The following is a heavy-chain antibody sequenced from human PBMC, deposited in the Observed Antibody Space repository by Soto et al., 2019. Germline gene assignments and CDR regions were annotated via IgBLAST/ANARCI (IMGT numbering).Heavy chain of an antibody. CDR2: IIPTLVIA. Sequence: QVQLVQSGAEAKKPGSSVKVSCKASGGTFSSYTISWVRQALDKGLGWMGRIIPTLVIANYAQKFQGRVTITADKSTSTAYMELSSLRSEDTAVYYCARELVVAATSWFDPWGQGTLVTVSS. J-gene: IGHJ5*02. CDR1: GGTFSSYT. CDR3: ARELVVAATSWFDP. V-gene: IGHV1-69*08. D-gene: IGHD2-15*01.